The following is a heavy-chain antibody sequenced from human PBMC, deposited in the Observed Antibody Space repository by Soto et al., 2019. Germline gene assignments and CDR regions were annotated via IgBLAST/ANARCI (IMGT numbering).Heavy chain of an antibody. CDR3: AKDFYGSGSYYPVGFDY. J-gene: IGHJ4*02. D-gene: IGHD3-10*01. V-gene: IGHV3-23*01. Sequence: AGGALRHSCAASGFTLSSYAMSWVRQAPGKGLEWVSGISNSGTGTYFADSVKGRFTISRDNSKNTVYLQMNSLRAEDTAVYYCAKDFYGSGSYYPVGFDYWGQGTLVTVSS. CDR1: GFTLSSYA. CDR2: ISNSGTGT.